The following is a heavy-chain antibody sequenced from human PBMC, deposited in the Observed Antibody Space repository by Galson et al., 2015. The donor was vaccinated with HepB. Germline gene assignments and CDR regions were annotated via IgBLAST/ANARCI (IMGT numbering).Heavy chain of an antibody. J-gene: IGHJ6*02. CDR2: IWYDGSNE. CDR3: ARHADGSGSCDYWGQGTRVTVSPGSASGGYYYGMDV. Sequence: SLRLSCAASGFTFSIYGMHWVRQAPGKGLEWVADIWYDGSNEHYADSVKGRFTISRDNSKNTLYLQMNSLRAEDTGVYYCARHADGSGSCDYWGQGTRVTVSPGSASGGYYYGMDVWGQGTTVTVSS. D-gene: IGHD3-10*01. CDR1: GFTFSIYG. V-gene: IGHV3-33*01.